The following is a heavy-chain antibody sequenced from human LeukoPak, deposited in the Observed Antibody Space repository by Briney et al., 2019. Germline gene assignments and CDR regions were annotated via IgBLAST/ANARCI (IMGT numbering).Heavy chain of an antibody. CDR3: AREDSYYYGSGSYPFDY. CDR1: GFTFSSYS. D-gene: IGHD3-10*01. Sequence: GGSLRLSCAASGFTFSSYSMNWVRQAPGKGLEWVSSISSSSSYIYYADSVKGRFTISRDNAKNSLYLQMNSLRAEDTAVYYCAREDSYYYGSGSYPFDYWGQGTLDTVSS. J-gene: IGHJ4*02. V-gene: IGHV3-21*01. CDR2: ISSSSSYI.